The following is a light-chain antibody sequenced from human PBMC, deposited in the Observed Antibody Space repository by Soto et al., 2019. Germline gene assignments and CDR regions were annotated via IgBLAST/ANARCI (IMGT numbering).Light chain of an antibody. J-gene: IGLJ3*02. CDR2: EGS. CDR1: NSDVGSYDL. CDR3: CSYAGSRTWV. V-gene: IGLV2-23*01. Sequence: QSALTQPASVSGSPGQSITISCTGTNSDVGSYDLVSWYQQHPGKAPEIMIYEGSKRPSGVSNRFSGSKSGNTASLTISGLRAEDEADYYCCSYAGSRTWVFGGGTQLTVL.